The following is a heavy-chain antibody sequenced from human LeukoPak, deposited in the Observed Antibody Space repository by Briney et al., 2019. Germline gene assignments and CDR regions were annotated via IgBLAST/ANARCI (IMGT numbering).Heavy chain of an antibody. D-gene: IGHD1-14*01. CDR1: GGSISSGSDH. Sequence: PSQTLSLTCVDCGGSISSGSDHWTSIRQHPGQGLEWIGYIYYSGSTYYNPSLKSRVTISVDTSKNQFSLKLSSVTAADTALYYCAVGITLADYWGQGTLATVSS. CDR2: IYYSGST. V-gene: IGHV4-31*11. CDR3: AVGITLADY. J-gene: IGHJ4*02.